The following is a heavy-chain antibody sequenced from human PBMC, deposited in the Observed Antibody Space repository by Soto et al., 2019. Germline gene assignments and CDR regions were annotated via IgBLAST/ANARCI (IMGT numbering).Heavy chain of an antibody. D-gene: IGHD5-18*01. Sequence: QVQLVQSGAEVKKPGSSVKVSCKASGGTFSSYAISWVRQAPGQGLEWMGGIIPIFGTANYAQKFQGRVTITADKSTSTAYMELSSLTSQDTSVYYCATLGGTAMIKIDYWGQGTLVTVSS. CDR2: IIPIFGTA. V-gene: IGHV1-69*06. CDR1: GGTFSSYA. CDR3: ATLGGTAMIKIDY. J-gene: IGHJ4*02.